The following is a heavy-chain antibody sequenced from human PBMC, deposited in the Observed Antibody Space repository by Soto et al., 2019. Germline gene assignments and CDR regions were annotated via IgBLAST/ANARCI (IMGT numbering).Heavy chain of an antibody. CDR2: TNPSNGGT. V-gene: IGHV1-2*02. CDR3: AREVGGGRQYYFDS. D-gene: IGHD3-16*01. CDR1: GYTFTGYY. J-gene: IGHJ4*02. Sequence: ASVKVSCKASGYTFTGYYIHWVRQAPGQGLEWMGWTNPSNGGTNYAQKFQGRVTMTRDTSLSIGYMELTTLRSDDTAVFYCAREVGGGRQYYFDSWGGGTLVTVSS.